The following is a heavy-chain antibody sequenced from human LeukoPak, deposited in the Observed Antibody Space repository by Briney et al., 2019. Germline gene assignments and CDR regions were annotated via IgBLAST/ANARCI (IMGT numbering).Heavy chain of an antibody. Sequence: SETLSLTCTVSGGSISSSSYYWGWIRQPPGKGLEWIGSIYYSGSTYYNPSLKSRVSISIDTSKNQFSLNLSSVTAADTAVYYCARRAVGTFDYWGXGTLVTVSS. D-gene: IGHD6-13*01. CDR2: IYYSGST. CDR1: GGSISSSSYY. J-gene: IGHJ4*02. CDR3: ARRAVGTFDY. V-gene: IGHV4-39*01.